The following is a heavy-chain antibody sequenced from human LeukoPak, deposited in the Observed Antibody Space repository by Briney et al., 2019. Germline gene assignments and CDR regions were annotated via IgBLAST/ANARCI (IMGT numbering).Heavy chain of an antibody. D-gene: IGHD3-22*01. Sequence: PSETLSLTCAVYGGSFSGYYWSWIRQPPGKGLEWIGSIYYSGSTYYNPSLKSRVTISVDTSKNQFSLKLSSVTAADTAVYYCARRPKGYYDSSGYYHWGQGTLVTVSS. V-gene: IGHV4-34*01. J-gene: IGHJ4*02. CDR3: ARRPKGYYDSSGYYH. CDR1: GGSFSGYY. CDR2: IYYSGST.